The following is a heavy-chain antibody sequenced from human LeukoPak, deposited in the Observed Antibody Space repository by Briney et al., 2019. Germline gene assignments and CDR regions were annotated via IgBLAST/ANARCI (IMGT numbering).Heavy chain of an antibody. CDR1: GGSISSSSYY. V-gene: IGHV4-39*07. CDR3: ARGDIVVVPAAMGAFCWFDP. D-gene: IGHD2-2*01. J-gene: IGHJ5*02. CDR2: INHSGST. Sequence: SETLSLTCTVSGGSISSSSYYWGWIRQPPGKGLEWIGEINHSGSTNYNPSLKSRVTISVDTSKNQFSLKLSSVTAADTAVYYCARGDIVVVPAAMGAFCWFDPWGQGTLVTVSS.